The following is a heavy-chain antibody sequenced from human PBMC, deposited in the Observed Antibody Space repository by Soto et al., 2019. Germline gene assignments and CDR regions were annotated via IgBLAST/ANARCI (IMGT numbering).Heavy chain of an antibody. CDR3: ARADLGWFEELLYTHFDY. Sequence: GTTNYNPTLKSRVTISVDTFKNQFSLKLSSVTAADTAVYYCARADLGWFEELLYTHFDYWGQGTLVTVSS. CDR2: GTT. D-gene: IGHD3-10*01. V-gene: IGHV4-59*01. J-gene: IGHJ4*02.